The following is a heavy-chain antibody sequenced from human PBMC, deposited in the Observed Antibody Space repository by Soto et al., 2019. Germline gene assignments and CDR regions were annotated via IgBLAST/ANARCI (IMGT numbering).Heavy chain of an antibody. J-gene: IGHJ6*02. Sequence: GGSLRLSCAASGFTFSDYYMSWIRQAPGKGLEWVSYISSSGSTIYYADSVKGRFTISRDNAKNSLYLQMNSLRAEDTAVYYCARVGDIVVVPAANYYYGMDVWGQGXTVTVYS. CDR3: ARVGDIVVVPAANYYYGMDV. V-gene: IGHV3-11*01. CDR1: GFTFSDYY. CDR2: ISSSGSTI. D-gene: IGHD2-2*01.